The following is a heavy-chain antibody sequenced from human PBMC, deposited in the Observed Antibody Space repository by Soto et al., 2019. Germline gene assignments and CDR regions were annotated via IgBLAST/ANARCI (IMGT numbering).Heavy chain of an antibody. CDR2: IDSDGSST. CDR3: ARGRPYGMDV. V-gene: IGHV3-74*01. CDR1: GFTFGSYW. J-gene: IGHJ6*02. Sequence: EVQLVESGGGLVQSGGSLRVSCAASGFTFGSYWMNWVRQAPGKGLVWVSRIDSDGSSTTYADSVKGRFTTSRDNAKNTLYLQMSSLRVEVTAVDYCARGRPYGMDVWGQGTTVTVSS.